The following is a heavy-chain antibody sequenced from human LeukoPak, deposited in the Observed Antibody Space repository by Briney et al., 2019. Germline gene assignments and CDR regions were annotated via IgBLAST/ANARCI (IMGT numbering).Heavy chain of an antibody. CDR3: ARENCSGGSCYSIYYYYYMDV. Sequence: PSETLSLTCTVSGGSISSYYWSWIRQPPGKGLEWIGYIHYSGSTNYNPSLKSRVTISVDTSKNQFSLKLSSVTAADTAVYYCARENCSGGSCYSIYYYYYMDVWGKGTTVTVSS. CDR2: IHYSGST. D-gene: IGHD2-15*01. J-gene: IGHJ6*03. V-gene: IGHV4-59*12. CDR1: GGSISSYY.